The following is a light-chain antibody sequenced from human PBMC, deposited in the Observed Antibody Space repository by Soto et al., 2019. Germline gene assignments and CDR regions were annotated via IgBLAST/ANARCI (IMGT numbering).Light chain of an antibody. J-gene: IGKJ1*01. V-gene: IGKV1-8*01. CDR3: QQYYSYPRT. Sequence: AIRMTQSPSSLSASTGDRVTITCRASQGISSYLAWYQQKPGKDPKLLIYAASTLQSGVPSRFSGSGYGTDFTFAISCLQSADFATYYCQQYYSYPRTFGQRTKVEIK. CDR1: QGISSY. CDR2: AAS.